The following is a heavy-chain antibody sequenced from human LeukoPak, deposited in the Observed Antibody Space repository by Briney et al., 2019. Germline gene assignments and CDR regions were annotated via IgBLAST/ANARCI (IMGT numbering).Heavy chain of an antibody. CDR3: TTAHDILTGYFSHSS. Sequence: GGSLRLSCAASGFTFSNAWMIWVRQAPGKGLEWVGRIKSKTDGGTTDYAAPVKGRFTISRDDSKNTLYLQMNSLKTEDTAVYYCTTAHDILTGYFSHSSWGQGTLVTVSS. D-gene: IGHD3-9*01. CDR1: GFTFSNAW. J-gene: IGHJ5*02. V-gene: IGHV3-15*01. CDR2: IKSKTDGGTT.